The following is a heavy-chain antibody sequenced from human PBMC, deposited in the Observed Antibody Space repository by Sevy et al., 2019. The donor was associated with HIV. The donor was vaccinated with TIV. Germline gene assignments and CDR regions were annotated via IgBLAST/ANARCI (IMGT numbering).Heavy chain of an antibody. D-gene: IGHD1-26*01. CDR1: ALTFDNYG. Sequence: GGSLRLSCVVSALTFDNYGRHWVREVPGKGLEWVSGISWNSNSISYADSMKGRFTISRDNAKNSLYLQIDSLRTEDTAIYYCAKVRYSGSLGAFDYWGQGTLVTVSS. CDR3: AKVRYSGSLGAFDY. CDR2: ISWNSNSI. V-gene: IGHV3-9*01. J-gene: IGHJ4*02.